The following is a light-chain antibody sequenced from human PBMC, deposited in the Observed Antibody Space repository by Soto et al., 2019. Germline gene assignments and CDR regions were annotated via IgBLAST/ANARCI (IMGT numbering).Light chain of an antibody. V-gene: IGLV1-47*02. CDR1: SSNIGTNY. J-gene: IGLJ1*01. CDR2: SNN. Sequence: QPVLTQPPSASGTPGQRVTISCSGSSSNIGTNYVYWYQQFPGTAPKLLIYSNNQRPSGVPDRFSGSKSGTSASLAISGLRSEDEADYYCAAWDDSLNYVFGTGTQLTVL. CDR3: AAWDDSLNYV.